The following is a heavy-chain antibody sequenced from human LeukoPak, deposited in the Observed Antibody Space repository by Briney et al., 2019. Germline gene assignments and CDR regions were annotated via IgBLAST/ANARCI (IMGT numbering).Heavy chain of an antibody. CDR3: ATRATWWLPPFY. D-gene: IGHD5-12*01. Sequence: GGSLRLSCAASGFTFSSYSMNWVRQAPGKGLEWVSSISSSSSYIYYADSVKGRFTISRDNAKNSLYLQMNSLRAEDTAVYYCATRATWWLPPFYWGQGTLVTVS. J-gene: IGHJ4*02. CDR1: GFTFSSYS. CDR2: ISSSSSYI. V-gene: IGHV3-21*01.